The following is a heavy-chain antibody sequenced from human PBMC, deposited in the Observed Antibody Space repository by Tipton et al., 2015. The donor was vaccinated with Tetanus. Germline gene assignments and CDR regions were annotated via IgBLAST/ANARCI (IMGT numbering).Heavy chain of an antibody. CDR3: ARDRDGGWSFDY. CDR1: GFTFSSYA. J-gene: IGHJ4*02. Sequence: SLRLSCAASGFTFSSYAMSWVRQAPGKGLEYVSTISSNGGSTYYADSVRGRFTTSRDNSKNMLYLQMDSLRGEDMAVYYCARDRDGGWSFDYWGQGTLVTVSS. V-gene: IGHV3-64*02. D-gene: IGHD6-19*01. CDR2: ISSNGGST.